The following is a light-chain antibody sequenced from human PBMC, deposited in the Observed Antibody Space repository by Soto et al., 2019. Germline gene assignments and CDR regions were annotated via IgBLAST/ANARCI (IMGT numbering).Light chain of an antibody. Sequence: EIVLTQSPGTLSLSPGERATLSCRASQSVSSNYLAWYQLKPGQAPRLLIYDASTRATGIPDRFSGSGSGTDCTLTISRLEPEDFAVYYCQLYSRSPRQITFGQGTRLEIK. CDR1: QSVSSNY. CDR2: DAS. V-gene: IGKV3-20*01. CDR3: QLYSRSPRQIT. J-gene: IGKJ5*01.